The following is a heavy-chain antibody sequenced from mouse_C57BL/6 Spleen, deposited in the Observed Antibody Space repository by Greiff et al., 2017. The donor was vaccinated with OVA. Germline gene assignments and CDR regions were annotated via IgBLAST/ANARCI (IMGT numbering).Heavy chain of an antibody. J-gene: IGHJ2*01. D-gene: IGHD1-1*01. CDR1: GYTFTSYW. V-gene: IGHV1-52*01. Sequence: QVQLQQPGAELVRPGSSMKLSCKASGYTFTSYWMHWVKQRPIQGLEWIGNIDPSDSETHYNQKFKDKATLTVDKSSSTAYMQLSSLTSEDSAVYYCARGVVASDYWGQGTTLTVSS. CDR3: ARGVVASDY. CDR2: IDPSDSET.